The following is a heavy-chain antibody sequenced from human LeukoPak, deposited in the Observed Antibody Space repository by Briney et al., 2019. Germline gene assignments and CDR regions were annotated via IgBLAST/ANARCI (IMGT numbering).Heavy chain of an antibody. D-gene: IGHD4-17*01. J-gene: IGHJ4*02. V-gene: IGHV3-23*01. Sequence: GGSLRLSCAASGFTFSSYAMSLVRQAPGKGLEWVSAISGSGGSTYYADSVKGRFTISRDNSKNTLYLQMNSLRAEDTAVYYCAKSPGDYVSLFDYWGQGTLVTVSS. CDR2: ISGSGGST. CDR1: GFTFSSYA. CDR3: AKSPGDYVSLFDY.